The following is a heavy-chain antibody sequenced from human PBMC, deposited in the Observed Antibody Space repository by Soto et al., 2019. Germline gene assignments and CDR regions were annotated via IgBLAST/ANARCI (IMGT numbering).Heavy chain of an antibody. V-gene: IGHV3-23*01. J-gene: IGHJ6*03. CDR2: ISGSGGST. Sequence: GGSLRLSCAASGFTFSSYAMSWVRQAPGKGLEWVSAISGSGGSTYYADSVKGRFTISRDNSKNTLYLQMNGLRAEDTAVYYCAAMPPLRSRFLEWLFCRKGARGPYYYMDVWGKGTTVTVSS. CDR3: AAMPPLRSRFLEWLFCRKGARGPYYYMDV. D-gene: IGHD3-3*01. CDR1: GFTFSSYA.